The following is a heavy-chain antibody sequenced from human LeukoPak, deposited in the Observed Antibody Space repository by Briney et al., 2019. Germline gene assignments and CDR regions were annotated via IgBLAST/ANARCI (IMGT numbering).Heavy chain of an antibody. Sequence: SETLSFTCAVSGGSINSHYWGWIRQPPGKGLQWIGDIFYTGKNNYNPSLKSRVTISLDTSKDHLSLHLTSVLAADTAIYYCVRRDPGRNYFDYWGQGIVHTVSS. J-gene: IGHJ4*02. V-gene: IGHV4-59*08. CDR2: IFYTGKN. D-gene: IGHD2-15*01. CDR1: GGSINSHY. CDR3: VRRDPGRNYFDY.